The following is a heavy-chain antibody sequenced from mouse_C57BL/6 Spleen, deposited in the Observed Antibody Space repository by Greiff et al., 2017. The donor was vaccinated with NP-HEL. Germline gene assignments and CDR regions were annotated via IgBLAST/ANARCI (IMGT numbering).Heavy chain of an antibody. D-gene: IGHD1-1*01. CDR2: IHPNSGST. CDR1: GYTFTSYW. J-gene: IGHJ2*01. Sequence: VQLQQSGAELVKPGASVKLSCKASGYTFTSYWMHWVKQRPGQGLEWIGMIHPNSGSTNYNEKFKSKATLTVDKSSSTAYMQLSSLTSEDSAVYYCARERVITTVVAPLGYWGQGTTLTVSS. CDR3: ARERVITTVVAPLGY. V-gene: IGHV1-64*01.